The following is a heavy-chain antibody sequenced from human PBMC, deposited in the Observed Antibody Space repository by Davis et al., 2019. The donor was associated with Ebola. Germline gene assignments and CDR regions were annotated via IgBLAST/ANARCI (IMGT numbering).Heavy chain of an antibody. J-gene: IGHJ4*02. CDR3: FPTGSNLSDY. V-gene: IGHV3-7*01. Sequence: GESLKISCDGSGFTFSDYWMSWVRQAPGKGLEWVANIKQDGSEKYYVGSVKGRFTISRDNAKNSLYLQMNSLFAEDTAVYYCFPTGSNLSDYRGQGTLVTVSS. D-gene: IGHD2-2*01. CDR2: IKQDGSEK. CDR1: GFTFSDYW.